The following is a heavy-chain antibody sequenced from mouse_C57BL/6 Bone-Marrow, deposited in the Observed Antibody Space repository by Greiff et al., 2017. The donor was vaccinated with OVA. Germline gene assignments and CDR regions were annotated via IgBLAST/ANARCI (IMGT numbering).Heavy chain of an antibody. V-gene: IGHV3-6*01. CDR3: ARGYYYGSSSFAY. CDR2: ISYYGSN. Sequence: EVKLMESGPGLVKPSQSLSLTCSVTGYSITSGYYWNWIRQFPGNKLEWMGYISYYGSNNYNPSLKNRITITRDTSKNQFFLKLNSVTTEDTATYYCARGYYYGSSSFAYWGRGTLVTVSA. D-gene: IGHD1-1*01. J-gene: IGHJ3*01. CDR1: GYSITSGYY.